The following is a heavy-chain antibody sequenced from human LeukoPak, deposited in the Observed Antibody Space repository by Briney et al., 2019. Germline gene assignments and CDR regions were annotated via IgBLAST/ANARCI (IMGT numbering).Heavy chain of an antibody. D-gene: IGHD1-1*01. CDR1: GFTFSSYS. J-gene: IGHJ4*02. CDR3: ARDVERLAQMPYYFDY. V-gene: IGHV3-21*01. Sequence: PGGSLRLTCAASGFTFSSYSMNWVRQAPGKGLEWVSYISSSSSYIYYADSVKGRFTISRDNAKNSLYLQMNSLRAEDTAVYYCARDVERLAQMPYYFDYWGQGTLVTVSS. CDR2: ISSSSSYI.